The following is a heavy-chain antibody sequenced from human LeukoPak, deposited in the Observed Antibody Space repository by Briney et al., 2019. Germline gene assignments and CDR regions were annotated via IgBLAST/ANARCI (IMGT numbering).Heavy chain of an antibody. J-gene: IGHJ5*01. D-gene: IGHD3-22*01. CDR3: ARDTDSSGYYDS. CDR2: IYNSGST. CDR1: GGSISNYY. Sequence: SSETLSLTCIVSGGSISNYYWTWIRQPPGKGLEWIGYIYNSGSTNYNPSLKSRVTISLDISKNQFSLKLSSVTAADTAVYYCARDTDSSGYYDSWGQGTLVAVSS. V-gene: IGHV4-59*01.